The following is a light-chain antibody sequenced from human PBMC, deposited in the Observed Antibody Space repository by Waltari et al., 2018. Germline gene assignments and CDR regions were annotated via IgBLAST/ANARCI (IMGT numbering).Light chain of an antibody. V-gene: IGLV8-61*01. CDR2: KAN. CDR1: SGSPSTPSS. CDR3: ALYMGSGIWV. J-gene: IGLJ3*02. Sequence: QTVVTPEPSLSVSPGGTVTLTCALSSGSPSTPSSPTWYQQTPGQAPRTLVYKANARSSGVPDRFSGSILGNTAALTITGAQADDESDYYCALYMGSGIWVFGGGTRLTVL.